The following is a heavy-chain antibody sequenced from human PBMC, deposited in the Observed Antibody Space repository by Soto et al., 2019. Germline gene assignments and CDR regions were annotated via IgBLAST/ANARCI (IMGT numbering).Heavy chain of an antibody. CDR2: ISGSGGST. J-gene: IGHJ6*02. CDR3: AKDPHYYDSSGYYWRYYGMDV. Sequence: GGSLRLSCAASGFTFSSYAMSWVLQAPGKXLEWVSAISGSGGSTYYADSVKGRFTISRDNSKNTLYLQMNSLRAEDTAVYYCAKDPHYYDSSGYYWRYYGMDVWGQGTTVTVSS. V-gene: IGHV3-23*01. CDR1: GFTFSSYA. D-gene: IGHD3-22*01.